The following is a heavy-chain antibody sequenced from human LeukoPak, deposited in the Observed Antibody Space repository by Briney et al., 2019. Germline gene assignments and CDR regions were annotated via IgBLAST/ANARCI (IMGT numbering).Heavy chain of an antibody. J-gene: IGHJ4*02. CDR3: ASTRRDGYPFDY. V-gene: IGHV4-61*02. D-gene: IGHD5-24*01. CDR2: IYTSGST. Sequence: SQTLSLTCTVSGGSISSGSYYWSWIRQPAGKGLEWIGRIYTSGSTNYNPSLKSRVTVSVDTSKNQFSLRLSSVTAADTAVYYCASTRRDGYPFDYWGQGTLVTVSS. CDR1: GGSISSGSYY.